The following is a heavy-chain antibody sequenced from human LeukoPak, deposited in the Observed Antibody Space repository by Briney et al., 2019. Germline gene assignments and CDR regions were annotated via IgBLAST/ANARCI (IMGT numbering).Heavy chain of an antibody. J-gene: IGHJ6*02. CDR2: ISGSSTYI. CDR1: GFTFSSYS. CDR3: ARTRDGYSGLDV. Sequence: GGSLRLSCAASGFTFSSYSMNWVRQAPGKGLEWVSSISGSSTYIYYADSVRGRFTISRDNAKNSLYLQMNSLRAEDTAVYYCARTRDGYSGLDVWGQGTTVAVSS. V-gene: IGHV3-21*01. D-gene: IGHD5-24*01.